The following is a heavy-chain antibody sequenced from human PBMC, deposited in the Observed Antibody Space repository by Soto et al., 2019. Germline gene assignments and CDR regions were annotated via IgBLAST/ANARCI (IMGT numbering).Heavy chain of an antibody. CDR1: GFTFSNYG. D-gene: IGHD1-26*01. Sequence: PGGSLRLSCAASGFTFSNYGMHWARQAPGKGLQWVAAILYDGSNKYYADSVKGRFTISRDNSKNMLYLQMNSLRAEDTSFYYCAGGTYYFYYSGQGSVVPVSS. J-gene: IGHJ4*02. V-gene: IGHV3-33*01. CDR2: ILYDGSNK. CDR3: AGGTYYFYY.